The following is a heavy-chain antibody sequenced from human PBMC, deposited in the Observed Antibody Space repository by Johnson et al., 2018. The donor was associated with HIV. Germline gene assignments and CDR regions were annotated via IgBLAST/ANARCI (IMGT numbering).Heavy chain of an antibody. CDR1: GFTFDDYG. CDR3: AKEDCSAVLCSDDAFHI. Sequence: VQLVESGGGVVRPGGSLRLSCAASGFTFDDYGMNWVRQAPGKGLEWVSCINCNGGSTGYADSVKGRFTVSRDSSKTTLYLQMKSLRPEDTAVYFCAKEDCSAVLCSDDAFHIWGQGTMVTLSS. V-gene: IGHV3-20*04. J-gene: IGHJ3*02. CDR2: INCNGGST. D-gene: IGHD2-15*01.